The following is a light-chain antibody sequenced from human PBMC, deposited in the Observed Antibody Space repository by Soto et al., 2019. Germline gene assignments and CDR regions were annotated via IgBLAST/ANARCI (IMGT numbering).Light chain of an antibody. V-gene: IGLV2-8*01. CDR2: EVN. CDR3: SSYAGGNNLL. J-gene: IGLJ2*01. CDR1: SSDVGGYNF. Sequence: QSALTQPPSASGSPGQSVTISCTGTSSDVGGYNFVSWYQQHPGKAPKLMIYEVNKRPSGVPDRFSGSKSGNTASLTVSGLQAEDEADYYCSSYAGGNNLLFGGGTKVTVL.